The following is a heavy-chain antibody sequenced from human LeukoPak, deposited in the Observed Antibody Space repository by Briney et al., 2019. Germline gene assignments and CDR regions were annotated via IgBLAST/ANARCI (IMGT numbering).Heavy chain of an antibody. V-gene: IGHV3-23*01. CDR1: GFTFSSYA. D-gene: IGHD3-22*01. Sequence: PGGSLRLSCAASGFTFSSYAMSWVRQAPGKGLEWVSAISGSGGSTYYADSVKGRFTISRDNSKNTLYLQMNSLRAEDTAVYYCAKYRYYYDSSGYYYELAGDLDYWGQGTLVTVSS. CDR2: ISGSGGST. CDR3: AKYRYYYDSSGYYYELAGDLDY. J-gene: IGHJ4*02.